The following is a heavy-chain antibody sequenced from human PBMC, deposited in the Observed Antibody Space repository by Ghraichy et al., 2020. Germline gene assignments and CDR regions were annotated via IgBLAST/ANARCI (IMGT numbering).Heavy chain of an antibody. Sequence: SETLSLTCTVSGDSISSGGYYWAWIRQQPGKGLEWIGYIYYSGSAIYTPSLKSRVTVSVDTSEKKFSLRLRSVTAADTAVYYCARASPQTAPYYFDYWGQGVLVTLSS. V-gene: IGHV4-31*03. D-gene: IGHD6-25*01. CDR1: GDSISSGGYY. CDR2: IYYSGSA. CDR3: ARASPQTAPYYFDY. J-gene: IGHJ4*02.